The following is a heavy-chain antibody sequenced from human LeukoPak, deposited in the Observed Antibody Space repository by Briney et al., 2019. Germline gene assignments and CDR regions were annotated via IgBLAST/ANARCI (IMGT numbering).Heavy chain of an antibody. CDR1: GYTFTGYY. D-gene: IGHD3-10*01. J-gene: IGHJ4*02. V-gene: IGHV1-2*02. CDR2: INPTSGGT. CDR3: ARGRGTITMVRGVIPTFDY. Sequence: GASVKVSCKASGYTFTGYYMHWVRQAPGQGLEWMGWINPTSGGTNYAQKFQGRVTMTRDTSISTAYMELSRLRSDDTAVYYCARGRGTITMVRGVIPTFDYWGQGTLVTVSS.